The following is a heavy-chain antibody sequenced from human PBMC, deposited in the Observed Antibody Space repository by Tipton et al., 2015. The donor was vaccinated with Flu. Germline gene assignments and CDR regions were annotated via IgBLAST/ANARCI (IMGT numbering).Heavy chain of an antibody. Sequence: GLVKPSETLSLTCVVSGGSFSGYNGMWIRQRPGKGLEWIGEIDHSETASYTPSLRGRVTMSLDRSKNQLSLKVRSVSAADTAVYYCARSFRVAVIGGLDVWGQGTTVTVSS. J-gene: IGHJ6*02. CDR1: GGSFSGYN. D-gene: IGHD2-21*01. CDR2: IDHSETA. V-gene: IGHV4-34*01. CDR3: ARSFRVAVIGGLDV.